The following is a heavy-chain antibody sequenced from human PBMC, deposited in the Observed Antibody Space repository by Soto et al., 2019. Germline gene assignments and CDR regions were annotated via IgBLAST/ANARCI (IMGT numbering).Heavy chain of an antibody. CDR2: IYSGGST. D-gene: IGHD2-8*01. J-gene: IGHJ6*03. V-gene: IGHV3-53*04. CDR3: AREKGCTNGVCYYPSPYMDV. CDR1: GFTVSSNY. Sequence: GGSLRLSCAASGFTVSSNYMSWVRQAPGKGLEWVSVIYSGGSTYYADSVKGRFTISRHNSKNTLYLQMNSLRAEDTAVYYCAREKGCTNGVCYYPSPYMDVWGKGTTVTVSS.